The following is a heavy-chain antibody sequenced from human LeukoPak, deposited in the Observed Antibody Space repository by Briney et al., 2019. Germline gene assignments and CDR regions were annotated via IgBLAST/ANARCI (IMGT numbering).Heavy chain of an antibody. CDR3: ARALGRYSGYDY. CDR1: GFTFSSYS. CDR2: ISSSSSYI. J-gene: IGHJ4*02. Sequence: GGSLRLSCAASGFTFSSYSMNWVRQAPGKGLEGVSSISSSSSYIYYADSVKGRFTISRDNAKNSLYLQMNSLRAEDTAVYYCARALGRYSGYDYWGQGTLVTVSS. V-gene: IGHV3-21*01. D-gene: IGHD5-12*01.